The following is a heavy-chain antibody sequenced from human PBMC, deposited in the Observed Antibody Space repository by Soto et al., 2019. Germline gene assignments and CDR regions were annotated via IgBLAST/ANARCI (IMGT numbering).Heavy chain of an antibody. CDR2: ISSNGGTT. J-gene: IGHJ4*02. CDR1: GFTFSSYD. D-gene: IGHD1-7*01. V-gene: IGHV3-64*01. CDR3: VRRVSGNYDY. Sequence: EVQLAESGGGMVQPGGSLRLSCVASGFTFSSYDMHWVRQAPGKGLEYVSSISSNGGTTYYGNSVNGRFTISRDNSKNTLYLQRGSLRAEHMAVYYCVRRVSGNYDYWGQGTLVTVSS.